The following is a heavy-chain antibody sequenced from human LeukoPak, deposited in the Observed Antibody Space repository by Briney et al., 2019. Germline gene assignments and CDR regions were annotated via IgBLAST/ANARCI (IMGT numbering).Heavy chain of an antibody. Sequence: GGSLRLSCAASGFTVSSNYMSWVRQAPGKGLEWVAFIRYDGSNKYYADSVKGRFTISRDNSKNTLYLQMNSLRAEDTAVYYCAKDLWGVRAYYMDVWGKGTTVTVSS. CDR2: IRYDGSNK. CDR3: AKDLWGVRAYYMDV. V-gene: IGHV3-30*02. J-gene: IGHJ6*03. CDR1: GFTVSSNY. D-gene: IGHD3-10*01.